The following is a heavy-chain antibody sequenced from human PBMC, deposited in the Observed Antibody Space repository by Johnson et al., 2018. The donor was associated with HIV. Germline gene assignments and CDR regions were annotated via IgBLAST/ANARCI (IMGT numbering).Heavy chain of an antibody. CDR2: ISYDETND. CDR1: GFIFSSYG. V-gene: IGHV3-30*03. J-gene: IGHJ3*02. Sequence: QVQLVESGGGLVQPGRSLRLSCAASGFIFSSYGMHWVRQAPGKGLEWVAVISYDETNDYYADSVKGRFTISRDNPKNTLYLQMNSLKTEDTAVYYCTTYSIIHAFDIWGQGTIVTVSS. CDR3: TTYSIIHAFDI. D-gene: IGHD6-13*01.